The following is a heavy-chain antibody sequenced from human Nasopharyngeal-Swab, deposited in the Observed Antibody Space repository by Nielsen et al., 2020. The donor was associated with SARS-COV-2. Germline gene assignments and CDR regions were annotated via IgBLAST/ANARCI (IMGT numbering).Heavy chain of an antibody. CDR2: MNPNSGNT. V-gene: IGHV1-8*01. J-gene: IGHJ3*02. D-gene: IGHD3-10*01. CDR1: GYTFTSYD. Sequence: ASVKVSCKASGYTFTSYDINWVRQATGQGLEWMGWMNPNSGNTGYAQKFQGRVTMTRNTSISTAYMGLSSLGSEDPAVYYCAGVHQAALRQRSGSYRPKLDAFDIWGQGTMVTVSS. CDR3: AGVHQAALRQRSGSYRPKLDAFDI.